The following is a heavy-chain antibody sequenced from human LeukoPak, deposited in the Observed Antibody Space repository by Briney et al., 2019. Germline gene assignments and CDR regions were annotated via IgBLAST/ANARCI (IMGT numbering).Heavy chain of an antibody. J-gene: IGHJ3*02. CDR1: GFTFSVFE. V-gene: IGHV3-48*03. CDR3: ARDDCSNGVCYNDAFDI. Sequence: GGSLRLSCAASGFTFSVFEMNWVRQAPGKGLEWVSYISSSGSTIYYADSVKGRFTISRDNAKNSLYLQMNSLRAEDTAVYYCARDDCSNGVCYNDAFDIWGQGTRVTVSS. D-gene: IGHD2-8*01. CDR2: ISSSGSTI.